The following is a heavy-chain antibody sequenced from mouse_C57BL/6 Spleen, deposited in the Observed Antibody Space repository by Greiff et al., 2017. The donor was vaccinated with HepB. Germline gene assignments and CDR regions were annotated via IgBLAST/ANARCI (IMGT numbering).Heavy chain of an antibody. V-gene: IGHV3-6*01. J-gene: IGHJ2*01. D-gene: IGHD4-1*01. CDR3: ARNWDGGFDY. Sequence: EVQRVESGPGLVKPSQSLSLTCSVTGYSITSGYYWNWIRQFPGNKLEWMGYISYDGSNNYNPSLKNRISITRDTSKNQFFLKLNSVTTEDTATYYCARNWDGGFDYWGQGTTLTVSS. CDR1: GYSITSGYY. CDR2: ISYDGSN.